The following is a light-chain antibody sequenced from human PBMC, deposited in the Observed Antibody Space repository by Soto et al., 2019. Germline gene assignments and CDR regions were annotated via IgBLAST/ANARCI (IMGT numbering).Light chain of an antibody. CDR3: QQYSVWPLT. CDR1: QSVSNN. V-gene: IGKV3D-15*01. J-gene: IGKJ4*01. CDR2: GAS. Sequence: EIVLTQSPATLSVSPGERAALSCRASQSVSNNLAWYQQKPGQPPRLLIFGASTRATGIPARFSGSGSEAEFDLTLSTLQSQDFAVYYCQQYSVWPLTFGGGTKV.